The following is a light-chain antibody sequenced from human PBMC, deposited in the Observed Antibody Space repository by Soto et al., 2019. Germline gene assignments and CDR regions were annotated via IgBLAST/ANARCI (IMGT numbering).Light chain of an antibody. V-gene: IGKV3-15*01. CDR1: QSVSSN. CDR2: GAS. Sequence: EIVMPPSPATLSVSPGERATLSCRASQSVSSNLAWYQQKPGQSPRLLIYGASARATGIPARFSGSGSVTEFTLAVSSLQSEDFAVYFCQQHNDWRQIGQGTKVDIK. CDR3: QQHNDWRQ. J-gene: IGKJ1*01.